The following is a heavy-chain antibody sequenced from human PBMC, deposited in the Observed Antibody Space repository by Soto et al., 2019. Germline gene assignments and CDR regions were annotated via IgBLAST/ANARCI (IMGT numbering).Heavy chain of an antibody. CDR1: GFAFSSYA. D-gene: IGHD2-15*01. Sequence: GGSLRLSCAASGFAFSSYAMSCVRQAPWKGLEWVSGIGTSYGSTYYAASVKGRFTISRDNSKNTLFLQMYSPRAEGTAMYFGARPASCSAGVCYDLGYWGQGAMVTVSS. J-gene: IGHJ4*02. CDR2: IGTSYGST. V-gene: IGHV3-23*01. CDR3: ARPASCSAGVCYDLGY.